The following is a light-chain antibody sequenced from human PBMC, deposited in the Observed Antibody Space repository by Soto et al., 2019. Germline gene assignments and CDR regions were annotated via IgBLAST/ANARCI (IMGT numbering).Light chain of an antibody. Sequence: QSVLTQPPSVSGAPGQRVTISCTGSSSNIGADYGVHRYQQLPGRAPKLLIYDNNNRPSGVPDRFSGSKSDTSASLAITGLQAEDEADYYCQSYDSSLRDWNWVFGGGTKLTVL. V-gene: IGLV1-40*01. CDR2: DNN. CDR3: QSYDSSLRDWNWV. J-gene: IGLJ3*02. CDR1: SSNIGADYG.